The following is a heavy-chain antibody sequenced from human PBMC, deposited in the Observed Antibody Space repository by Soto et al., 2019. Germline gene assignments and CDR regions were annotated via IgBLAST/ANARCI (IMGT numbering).Heavy chain of an antibody. CDR3: VKGSASFRPYYFDS. CDR2: IDGSGSST. V-gene: IGHV3-23*01. J-gene: IGHJ4*02. Sequence: GGSLRLSCAASGFTFSSCAMIWVLQAPGEGLEWVSAIDGSGSSTYYADSVKGRFSISRDNSKDTVYLQMNIVRDEDTAVYFCVKGSASFRPYYFDSWGQGTLVTVSS. D-gene: IGHD2-21*01. CDR1: GFTFSSCA.